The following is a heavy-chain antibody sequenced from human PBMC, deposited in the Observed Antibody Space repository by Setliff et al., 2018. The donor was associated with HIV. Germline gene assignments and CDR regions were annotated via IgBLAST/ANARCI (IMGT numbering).Heavy chain of an antibody. Sequence: SETLSLTCNISGVSIPTNYWNWIRQPAGKGLEWIGRIYTTRGTNYNPALKSRVTMSIDTSKNQISLKLNSVTAADTATYYCARSNPGITAGLLAYWGPGTLVTVSS. CDR3: ARSNPGITAGLLAY. V-gene: IGHV4-4*07. J-gene: IGHJ4*02. CDR2: IYTTRGT. D-gene: IGHD6-13*01. CDR1: GVSIPTNY.